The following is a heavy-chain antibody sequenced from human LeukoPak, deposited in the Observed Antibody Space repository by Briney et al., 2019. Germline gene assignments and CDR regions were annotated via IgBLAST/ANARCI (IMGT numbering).Heavy chain of an antibody. CDR1: GFTVSSNY. V-gene: IGHV3-53*01. J-gene: IGHJ6*03. Sequence: TGGSLRLSCAASGFTVSSNYMSWVRQAPGKGLEWVSVIYSGGSTYYADSVKGRFTISRDNSKNTLYLQMNSLRAEDTAVYYCARDTTQYYYYMDVWGKGTTVTVSS. CDR3: ARDTTQYYYYMDV. D-gene: IGHD1-26*01. CDR2: IYSGGST.